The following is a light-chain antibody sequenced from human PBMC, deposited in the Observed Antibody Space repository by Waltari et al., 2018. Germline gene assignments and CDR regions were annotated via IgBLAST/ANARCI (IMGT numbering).Light chain of an antibody. Sequence: EVVMTQSPATLSVSPGERATLSCRASQRVNGDLAWYQQRPGQATRLLIHDASTRATGIPVRFSGSGSGTEFTLTISSLQSEDSAIYCCQQYNNWPPTFGGGTKVEIK. J-gene: IGKJ4*01. V-gene: IGKV3-15*01. CDR2: DAS. CDR1: QRVNGD. CDR3: QQYNNWPPT.